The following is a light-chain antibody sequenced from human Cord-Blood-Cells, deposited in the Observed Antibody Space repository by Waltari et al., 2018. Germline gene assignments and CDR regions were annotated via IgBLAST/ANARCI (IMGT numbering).Light chain of an antibody. CDR1: PSLLHSNGYNY. Sequence: DIVMTQSPLSLPVTPGEPASISCRSSPSLLHSNGYNYLDWYLQKPGQSPQLLIYLGSNRASGVPDRVSGSGSGTDFTLKISRVEAEDVGVYYCMQALQTLWTFGQGTKVEIK. V-gene: IGKV2-28*01. CDR3: MQALQTLWT. CDR2: LGS. J-gene: IGKJ1*01.